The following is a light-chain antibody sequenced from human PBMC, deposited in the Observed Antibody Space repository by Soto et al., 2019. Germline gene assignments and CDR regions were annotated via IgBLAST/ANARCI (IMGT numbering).Light chain of an antibody. V-gene: IGKV3D-15*01. J-gene: IGKJ1*01. Sequence: VVLTQYKATLSLSRGERATLSCRASQSVSSYLAWYQQKPGQAPRLLIYDASNRATGIPARFSGSGSGTEFTLTISSLQSEDFAVYYCQQYNNWPRTFGQGTMVDIK. CDR3: QQYNNWPRT. CDR2: DAS. CDR1: QSVSSY.